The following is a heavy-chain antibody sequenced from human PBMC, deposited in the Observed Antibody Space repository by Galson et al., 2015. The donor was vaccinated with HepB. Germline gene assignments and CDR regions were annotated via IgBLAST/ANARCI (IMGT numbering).Heavy chain of an antibody. D-gene: IGHD3-3*01. V-gene: IGHV3-23*01. CDR3: AKEPVHGDYDSWSGYYFDS. CDR1: GFTFSSYA. Sequence: SLRLSCAASGFTFSSYAMNWVRQALGKGLEWVSGISGSGGGTYDADSVKGRFTISRDNSKNTLFVQMNSLRVEDTAVYYCAKEPVHGDYDSWSGYYFDSWGQGTLVIVSS. J-gene: IGHJ4*02. CDR2: ISGSGGGT.